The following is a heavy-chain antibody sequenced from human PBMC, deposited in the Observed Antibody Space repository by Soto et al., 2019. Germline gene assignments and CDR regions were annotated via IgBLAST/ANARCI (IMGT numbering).Heavy chain of an antibody. D-gene: IGHD4-17*01. V-gene: IGHV3-23*01. CDR1: GFTFPTFP. J-gene: IGHJ4*02. CDR3: ARGTPLTTSQLDS. Sequence: PGGSLRLSCAASGFTFPTFPMTWVRQAPGKGLEWVSSISGPTAAFYADSVRGRFTISRDNSKNTLYLQMNSLRAEDTALYYCARGTPLTTSQLDSWGQGTLVTVSS. CDR2: ISGPTAA.